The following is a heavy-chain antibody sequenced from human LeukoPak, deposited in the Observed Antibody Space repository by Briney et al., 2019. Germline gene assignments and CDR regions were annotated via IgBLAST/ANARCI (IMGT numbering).Heavy chain of an antibody. CDR3: AGRVPLKRGYSYGPGN. CDR1: GYTLTELS. Sequence: ASVKVSCTVSGYTLTELSMHWVRQAPGKGLEWMGGFDPEDGETIYAQKFQGRVTMTEDTSTDTAYMELSSLGSEDTVVYYCAGRVPLKRGYSYGPGNWGQGTLVTVSS. V-gene: IGHV1-24*01. J-gene: IGHJ4*02. D-gene: IGHD5-18*01. CDR2: FDPEDGET.